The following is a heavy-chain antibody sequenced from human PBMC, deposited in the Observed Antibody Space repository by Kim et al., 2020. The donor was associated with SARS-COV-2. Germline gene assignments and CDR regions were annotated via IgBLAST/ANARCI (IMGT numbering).Heavy chain of an antibody. D-gene: IGHD3-10*01. V-gene: IGHV4-31*03. Sequence: SETLSLSCSVSGGSIISGAYYWSWIRQSPGKGLEWIGYIHYSGSTSYNPSLRSRLTVSVDTSANQLSLRLTSVTAADTAVYYCAGLRMQMGRLFSGFYFDCWGQGTLVTVSS. CDR1: GGSIISGAYY. J-gene: IGHJ4*02. CDR2: IHYSGST. CDR3: AGLRMQMGRLFSGFYFDC.